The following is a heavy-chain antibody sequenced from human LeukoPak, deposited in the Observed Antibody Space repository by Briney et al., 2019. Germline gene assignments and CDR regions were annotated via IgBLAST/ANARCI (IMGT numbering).Heavy chain of an antibody. CDR2: IYDSGST. CDR3: ASIRGSYSIDY. D-gene: IGHD1-26*01. V-gene: IGHV4-39*01. Sequence: SETLSLTCTVSGGSIRSSYYYWGWIRQPPGKGLEWIGSIYDSGSTYYNPSLKSRVTISVDTSKNQFSLKLNSVTAADTAVYYCASIRGSYSIDYWGQGTLVTVSS. J-gene: IGHJ4*02. CDR1: GGSIRSSYYY.